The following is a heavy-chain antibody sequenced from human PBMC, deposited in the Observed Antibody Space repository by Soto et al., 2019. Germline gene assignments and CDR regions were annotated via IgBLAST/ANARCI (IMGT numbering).Heavy chain of an antibody. CDR2: ISAYNGNT. J-gene: IGHJ4*02. V-gene: IGHV1-18*01. CDR1: GYMFVTHG. Sequence: ASVKVSCKASGYMFVTHGINWVRQAPGQGLEWMGWISAYNGNTKYAQNLQGRVTMTTDASTSTAYMEMRSLRSDDTAVYYCARDLDGSGSYYTDYWGPGTLVTVSS. D-gene: IGHD3-10*01. CDR3: ARDLDGSGSYYTDY.